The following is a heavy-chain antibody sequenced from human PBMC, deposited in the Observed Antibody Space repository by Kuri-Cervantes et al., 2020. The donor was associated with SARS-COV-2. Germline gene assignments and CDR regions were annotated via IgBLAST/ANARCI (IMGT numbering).Heavy chain of an antibody. CDR1: GGSISSYY. CDR2: IYTSGST. D-gene: IGHD4-23*01. V-gene: IGHV4-4*07. J-gene: IGHJ4*02. CDR3: ARVLYGGNSVDY. Sequence: SETLSLTCTVSGGSISSYYWSWIRQPAGKGLEWIGRIYTSGSTNYNPSLKSRVAISVDTSKNQFSLKLSSVTAADTAVYYCARVLYGGNSVDYWGQGTLVTVSS.